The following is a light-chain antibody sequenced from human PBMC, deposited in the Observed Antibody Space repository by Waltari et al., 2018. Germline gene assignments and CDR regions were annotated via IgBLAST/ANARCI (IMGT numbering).Light chain of an antibody. J-gene: IGKJ4*01. CDR2: AAS. Sequence: DIQMTQSPSSLSASVGDRVTITCRASQSISSYLNWYQQKPGKAPKLPIYAASSLQSGVPSRFSGSGSGTDFTLTISSLQPEDFATYYCQQSYSTPQLTFGGGTKVEIK. CDR3: QQSYSTPQLT. V-gene: IGKV1-39*01. CDR1: QSISSY.